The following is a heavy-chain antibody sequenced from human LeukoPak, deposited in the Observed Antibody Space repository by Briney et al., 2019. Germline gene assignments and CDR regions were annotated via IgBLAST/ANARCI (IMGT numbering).Heavy chain of an antibody. J-gene: IGHJ6*03. CDR3: ARWKYYYYYMDV. CDR2: IYYSGST. V-gene: IGHV4-59*01. CDR1: GFTFSSY. D-gene: IGHD1-1*01. Sequence: GSLRLSCAASGFTFSSYWSWIRQPPGKGLEWIGYIYYSGSTNYNPSLKSRVTISVDTSKNQLSLKLSSVTAADTAVYYCARWKYYYYYMDVWGKGTTVTVSS.